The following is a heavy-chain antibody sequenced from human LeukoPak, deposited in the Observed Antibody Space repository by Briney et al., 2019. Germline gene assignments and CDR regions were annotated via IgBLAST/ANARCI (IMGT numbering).Heavy chain of an antibody. V-gene: IGHV3-20*04. CDR2: INWNGDTT. CDR3: ARGARGTNSWYFRY. CDR1: GFSFDDYS. J-gene: IGHJ4*02. D-gene: IGHD6-13*01. Sequence: PGGYLRLSCAASGFSFDDYSMSWVRQAPGKGLEWVSGINWNGDTTAYADSVKGRFTISRDNAKNSLYLQLNSLRAEDTAWYYCARGARGTNSWYFRYWGQGTLVTVSS.